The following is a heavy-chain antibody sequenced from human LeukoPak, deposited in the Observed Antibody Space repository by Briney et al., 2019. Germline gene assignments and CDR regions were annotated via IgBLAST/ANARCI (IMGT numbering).Heavy chain of an antibody. J-gene: IGHJ5*02. CDR1: GFTFSSYA. CDR3: AKDYRITMVRGVPHGFDP. CDR2: ISGSGGST. V-gene: IGHV3-23*01. Sequence: PGGSLRLSCAASGFTFSSYAMSWVRQAPGRWLEWVSAISGSGGSTYYADSVKGRFTISRDNSKNTLYLQMNSLRAEDTAVYYCAKDYRITMVRGVPHGFDPWGQGTLVTVSS. D-gene: IGHD3-10*01.